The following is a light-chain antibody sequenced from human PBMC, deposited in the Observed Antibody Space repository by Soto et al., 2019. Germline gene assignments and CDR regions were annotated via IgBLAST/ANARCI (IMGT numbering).Light chain of an antibody. Sequence: ETMMTQSPATLSVSPGERATLSCRASQSVGSNLAWYQQRLGQAPRLLIYDASTRATGIPTRFSGSGYGTKFTLTISSLQSEDFAIYYCQHYNNWPYTFGQGTKLEIK. J-gene: IGKJ2*01. CDR1: QSVGSN. V-gene: IGKV3-15*01. CDR3: QHYNNWPYT. CDR2: DAS.